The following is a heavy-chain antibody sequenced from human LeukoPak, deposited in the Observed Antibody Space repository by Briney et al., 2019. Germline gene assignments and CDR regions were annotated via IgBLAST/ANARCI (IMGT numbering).Heavy chain of an antibody. CDR2: ISSSSSYI. V-gene: IGHV3-21*01. D-gene: IGHD5-12*01. CDR3: ASLERDDVSRPRGYSGYDLFDY. CDR1: GFTFSSYS. J-gene: IGHJ4*02. Sequence: GGSLRLSCAASGFTFSSYSMNWVRQAPGKGLEWVSSISSSSSYIYYADSVKGRFTISRDNAKNSLYLQMNSLRAEDTAVYYCASLERDDVSRPRGYSGYDLFDYWGQGTLVTVSS.